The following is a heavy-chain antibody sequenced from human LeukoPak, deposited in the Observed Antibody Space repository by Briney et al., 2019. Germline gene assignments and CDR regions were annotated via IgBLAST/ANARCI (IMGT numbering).Heavy chain of an antibody. Sequence: ASVEVSCKASGYTFSDFYIHWVRQAPGRGLEYVGWITPKSGDTYSPQRFQGRVTMTRDASISTAYMELSSLRSDDTAVYFCARVRLADERAWAYWGQGTLVTVSS. D-gene: IGHD3-3*02. CDR3: ARVRLADERAWAY. CDR2: ITPKSGDT. J-gene: IGHJ4*02. CDR1: GYTFSDFY. V-gene: IGHV1-2*02.